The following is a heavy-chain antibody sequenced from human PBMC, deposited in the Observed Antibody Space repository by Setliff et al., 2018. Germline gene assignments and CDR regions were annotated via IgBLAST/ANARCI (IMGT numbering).Heavy chain of an antibody. CDR3: AKLARAYYDTSGYYTDAVDI. J-gene: IGHJ3*02. CDR2: IYSNGGT. CDR1: GFTFSDYY. D-gene: IGHD3-22*01. V-gene: IGHV3-66*01. Sequence: GGSLRLSCAASGFTFSDYYMNWIRQAPGKGLEWVSVIYSNGGTYYADSVKGRFTISRDASRNTLYLQMNSLRAEDTAVFYCAKLARAYYDTSGYYTDAVDIWGRGTKVTVSS.